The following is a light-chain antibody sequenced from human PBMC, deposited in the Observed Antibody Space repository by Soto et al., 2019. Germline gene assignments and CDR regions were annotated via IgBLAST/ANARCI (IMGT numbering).Light chain of an antibody. Sequence: DVPMTQSPSILSASVGDTVTITCRTSQSIVKWLAWYQQKPGKAPKLLISEASILQSGIPSRFSGSVSGTEFTLTISGLQPDDFATYYCQQYFSDWTFGQGTKVDVK. CDR1: QSIVKW. CDR2: EAS. V-gene: IGKV1-5*03. CDR3: QQYFSDWT. J-gene: IGKJ1*01.